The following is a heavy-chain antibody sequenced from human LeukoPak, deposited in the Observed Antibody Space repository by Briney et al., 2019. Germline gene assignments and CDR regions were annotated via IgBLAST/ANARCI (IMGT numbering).Heavy chain of an antibody. V-gene: IGHV4-39*07. CDR1: GGSISNSAYY. Sequence: SETLSLTCTVSGGSISNSAYYWGWIRQPPGKGLEWIGSIYYSGSTYYNPSLKSRVTISVDTSKNQFSLKLSSVTAADTAVYYCARWGATKLYYFDYWGQGTLVTVSS. J-gene: IGHJ4*02. CDR3: ARWGATKLYYFDY. D-gene: IGHD5-12*01. CDR2: IYYSGST.